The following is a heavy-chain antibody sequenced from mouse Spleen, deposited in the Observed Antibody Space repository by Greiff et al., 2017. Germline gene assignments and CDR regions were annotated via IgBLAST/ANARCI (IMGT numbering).Heavy chain of an antibody. V-gene: IGHV5-6-3*01. J-gene: IGHJ3*01. CDR1: GFTFSSYG. CDR2: INSNGGST. Sequence: EVQVVESGGGLVQPGGSLKLSCAASGFTFSSYGMSWVRQTPDKRLELVATINSNGGSTYYPDSVKGRFTISRDNAKNTLYLQMSSLKSEDTAMYYCARVAFNYYGSSSWFAYWGQGTLVTVSA. D-gene: IGHD1-1*01. CDR3: ARVAFNYYGSSSWFAY.